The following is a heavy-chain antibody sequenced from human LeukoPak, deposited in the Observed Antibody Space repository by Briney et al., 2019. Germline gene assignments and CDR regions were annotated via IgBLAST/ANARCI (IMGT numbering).Heavy chain of an antibody. CDR1: GYSFTSYW. CDR2: IYPGDSDT. D-gene: IGHD1-26*01. J-gene: IGHJ6*02. V-gene: IGHV5-51*01. CDR3: ARFVGATTTRYYYYGMDV. Sequence: GESLKISCKGSGYSFTSYWIGWVRQMPGKGLEWMALIYPGDSDTRYSPSFQGQVTISADKSISTAYLQWSSLKASDTAMYYCARFVGATTTRYYYYGMDVWGQGTTVTVSS.